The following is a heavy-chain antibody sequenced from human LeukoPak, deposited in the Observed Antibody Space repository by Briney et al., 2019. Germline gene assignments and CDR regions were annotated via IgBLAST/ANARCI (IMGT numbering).Heavy chain of an antibody. J-gene: IGHJ5*02. V-gene: IGHV4-59*01. CDR1: GGSITSYY. CDR3: ARDNWGMILLFDP. Sequence: PSETLSLTCTVSGGSITSYYWNWIRQSPERELEWIGYIYYDGSTSYNPSLKSRVSISLDTPKNQFSLRLTSVTAADTGMYYCARDNWGMILLFDPWGQGALVTVSS. CDR2: IYYDGST. D-gene: IGHD7-27*01.